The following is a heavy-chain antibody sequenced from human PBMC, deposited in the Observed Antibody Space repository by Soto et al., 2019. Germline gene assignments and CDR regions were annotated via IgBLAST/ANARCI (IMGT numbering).Heavy chain of an antibody. CDR3: ARGGYGGTPKEPYYYYYYYMDV. CDR1: GFTFSDYY. J-gene: IGHJ6*03. D-gene: IGHD1-7*01. Sequence: GGSLRLSCAASGFTFSDYYMSWIRQAPGKGLEWVSYISSSGSTIYYADSVKGRFTISRDNAKNSLYLQMNSLGAEDTAVYYWARGGYGGTPKEPYYYYYYYMDVWGKGTTVTVSS. V-gene: IGHV3-11*01. CDR2: ISSSGSTI.